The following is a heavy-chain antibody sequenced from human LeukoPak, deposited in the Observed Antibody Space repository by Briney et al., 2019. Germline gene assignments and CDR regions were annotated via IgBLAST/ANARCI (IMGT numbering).Heavy chain of an antibody. Sequence: PETLSLTCTVSGGSISSFYWRWIRQAPGKGLEWIGYIYTSGSTNYNPSLMIRLTISVDTSNHQFSLKVISVTGADTAVYYCAGYRSPPGGEYYFDYWGQGTPVTVSS. D-gene: IGHD3-16*01. CDR1: GGSISSFY. V-gene: IGHV4-4*09. CDR2: IYTSGST. CDR3: AGYRSPPGGEYYFDY. J-gene: IGHJ4*02.